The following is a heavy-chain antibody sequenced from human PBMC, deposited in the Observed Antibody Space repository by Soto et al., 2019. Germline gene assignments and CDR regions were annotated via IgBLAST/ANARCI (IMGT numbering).Heavy chain of an antibody. CDR2: VYYSGTT. V-gene: IGHV4-61*01. CDR1: GGSVSSGTYY. Sequence: PSETLSLTCSVSGGSVSSGTYYWNWIRQPPGKGLEWIGYVYYSGTTNYNPSLKSPVTISMDTSYNQLYLKLSSVTAADTAVYYCARDMHLRTTPCGMDVWGQGPTAPSP. CDR3: ARDMHLRTTPCGMDV. J-gene: IGHJ6*02. D-gene: IGHD2-15*01.